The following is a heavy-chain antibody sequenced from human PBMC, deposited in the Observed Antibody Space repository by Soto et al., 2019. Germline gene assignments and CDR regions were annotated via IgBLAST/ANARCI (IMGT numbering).Heavy chain of an antibody. J-gene: IGHJ4*02. Sequence: QVQLVESGGGVVQPGRSLRLSCAGSGLTFSTYGIHWVRQAPGKGLEWVAVIWYDGSYKYYADSVKGRFTISRDNSKDTVYLQMNSLRAEDTAVYYCARDLHHYFDYWDQGTLVTVSS. V-gene: IGHV3-33*01. CDR1: GLTFSTYG. CDR2: IWYDGSYK. CDR3: ARDLHHYFDY. D-gene: IGHD4-4*01.